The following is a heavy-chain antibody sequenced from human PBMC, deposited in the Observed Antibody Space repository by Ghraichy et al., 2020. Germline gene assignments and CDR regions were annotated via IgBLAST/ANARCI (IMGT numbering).Heavy chain of an antibody. CDR3: AKEMGDGYNYYFDY. Sequence: GESLNISCAASGFTFSSYGMHWVRQAPGKGLEWVAVISYDGSNKYYADSVKGRFTISRDNSKNTLYLQMNSLRAEDTAVYYCAKEMGDGYNYYFDYWGQGTLVTVSS. J-gene: IGHJ4*02. D-gene: IGHD5-24*01. CDR1: GFTFSSYG. CDR2: ISYDGSNK. V-gene: IGHV3-30*18.